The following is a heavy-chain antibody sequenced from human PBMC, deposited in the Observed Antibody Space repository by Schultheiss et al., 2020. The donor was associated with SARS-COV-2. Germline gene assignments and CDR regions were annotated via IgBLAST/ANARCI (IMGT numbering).Heavy chain of an antibody. D-gene: IGHD2-2*01. J-gene: IGHJ3*02. V-gene: IGHV4-30-2*01. CDR3: ARGPPYCSSTSCSKDTAMALDAFDI. Sequence: SETLSLTCAVSGGSISSGGYSWSWIRQPPGKGLEWIGYIYHSGSTYYNPSLKSRVTISVDRSKNQFSLKLSSVTAADTAVYYCARGPPYCSSTSCSKDTAMALDAFDIWGQGTMVTVSS. CDR2: IYHSGST. CDR1: GGSISSGGYS.